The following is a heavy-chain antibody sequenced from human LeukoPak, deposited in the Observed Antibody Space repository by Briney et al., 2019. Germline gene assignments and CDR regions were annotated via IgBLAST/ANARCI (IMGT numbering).Heavy chain of an antibody. CDR2: MNPNSGNT. CDR3: ARGTRDIVVVPAANRNYYYYYMDV. V-gene: IGHV1-8*01. J-gene: IGHJ6*03. D-gene: IGHD2-2*01. Sequence: ASVKVSCKASGYTFTSYDINWVRQATGQGLEWMGWMNPNSGNTGYAQKFQGRVTMTRNTSISTAYMELSSLRSEDTAVYYCARGTRDIVVVPAANRNYYYYYMDVWGKGTTVTVSS. CDR1: GYTFTSYD.